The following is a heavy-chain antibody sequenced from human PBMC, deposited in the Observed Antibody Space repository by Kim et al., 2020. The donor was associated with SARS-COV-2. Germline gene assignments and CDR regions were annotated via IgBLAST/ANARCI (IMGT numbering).Heavy chain of an antibody. CDR1: GYTFTNYA. V-gene: IGHV1-3*01. Sequence: ASVKVSCKASGYTFTNYATQWVRQAPGQRLEWMGRITAGNGKTKYSQKFQDRVTITSDTSANTTYMELNSLRSEDTAVYFCARDAPYNSGWEGYYYGMDVWGQGTTITVCS. CDR2: ITAGNGKT. D-gene: IGHD6-19*01. J-gene: IGHJ6*02. CDR3: ARDAPYNSGWEGYYYGMDV.